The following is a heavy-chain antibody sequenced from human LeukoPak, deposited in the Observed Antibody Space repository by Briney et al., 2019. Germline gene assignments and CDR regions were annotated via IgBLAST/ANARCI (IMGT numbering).Heavy chain of an antibody. CDR2: ISAYNGNT. Sequence: ASVKVSCKASGYTFTSYGISWVRQPPGQGLEGMGWISAYNGNTNYAQKLQGRVTMTTDTSTSTAYRELRSLRSDDTAVYYCARSAGLGSGWTGDWFDPWGQGTLVTVSS. CDR3: ARSAGLGSGWTGDWFDP. D-gene: IGHD6-19*01. CDR1: GYTFTSYG. V-gene: IGHV1-18*01. J-gene: IGHJ5*02.